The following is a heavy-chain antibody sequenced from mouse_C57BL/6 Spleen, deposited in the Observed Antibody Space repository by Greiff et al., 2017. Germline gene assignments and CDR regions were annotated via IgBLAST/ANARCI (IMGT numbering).Heavy chain of an antibody. J-gene: IGHJ2*01. V-gene: IGHV1-52*01. CDR1: GYTFTSSW. CDR2: IDPSDSQT. CDR3: ARSVSPGY. Sequence: QVQLQQPGAELVLPGSSVKLSCKASGYTFTSSWMHWVKQRPIQGLEWIGNIDPSDSQTHYNQKFKDKSTLTVDKSSSTAYMQLSSLTSEDSAVYYCARSVSPGYWGHGTTLTVSS. D-gene: IGHD6-2*01.